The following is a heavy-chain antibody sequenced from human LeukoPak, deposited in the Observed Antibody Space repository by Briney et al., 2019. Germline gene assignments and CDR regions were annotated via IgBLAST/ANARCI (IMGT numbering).Heavy chain of an antibody. CDR1: GFTVSTNY. CDR2: IYNDGST. Sequence: GGSLRLSCAASGFTVSTNYINWVRQAPGKGLEWVSVIYNDGSTYYADSVKGRFTISRDNSKNTLYLQMNSLTAEDTAVYYCARGWTYVNYWGQRTLVTVPS. CDR3: ARGWTYVNY. V-gene: IGHV3-53*01. J-gene: IGHJ4*02. D-gene: IGHD3-10*02.